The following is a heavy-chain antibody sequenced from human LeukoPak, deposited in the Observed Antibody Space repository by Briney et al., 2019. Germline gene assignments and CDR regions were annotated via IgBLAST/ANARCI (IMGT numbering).Heavy chain of an antibody. D-gene: IGHD2-21*01. CDR3: ARGLWWSKYYFDY. Sequence: GGSLRLSCVASGFTFRSYAVHWVRQAPGKRLEWVAVISYDGSNKYYADSVKGRFTISRDNSKNTLYLQMNSLRAEDTAVYYCARGLWWSKYYFDYWGQGTLVTVSS. CDR2: ISYDGSNK. V-gene: IGHV3-30-3*01. J-gene: IGHJ4*02. CDR1: GFTFRSYA.